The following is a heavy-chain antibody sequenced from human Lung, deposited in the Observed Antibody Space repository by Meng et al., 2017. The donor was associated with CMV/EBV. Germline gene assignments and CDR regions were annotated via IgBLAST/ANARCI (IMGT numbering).Heavy chain of an antibody. CDR1: GGTISSYY. CDR3: ARGYPDRDSYYGKDV. J-gene: IGHJ6*02. V-gene: IGHV4-59*01. Sequence: LXCTVSGGTISSYYWSWIRQPPGKGLEWIGYIYYSGSTNYNPSPKSRVTISVDTSKNQFSLKLSSVTGADTAVYYCARGYPDRDSYYGKDVWGQGTXVTVSS. D-gene: IGHD5-24*01. CDR2: IYYSGST.